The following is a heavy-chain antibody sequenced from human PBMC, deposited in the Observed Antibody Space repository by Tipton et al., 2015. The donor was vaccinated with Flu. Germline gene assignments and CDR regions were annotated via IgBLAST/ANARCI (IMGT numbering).Heavy chain of an antibody. D-gene: IGHD2-15*01. V-gene: IGHV4-38-2*01. Sequence: GLVKPSETLSLTCAVSGYSISSGYYWGWIRQPPGKGLEWIGSIYHSGSTYYNPSLKSRVTISVDTSKNQFSLKLSSVTAADTAVYYCARGVCSGGSCYQRVNAFDIWGQGTMVTVSS. J-gene: IGHJ3*02. CDR2: IYHSGST. CDR1: GYSISSGYY. CDR3: ARGVCSGGSCYQRVNAFDI.